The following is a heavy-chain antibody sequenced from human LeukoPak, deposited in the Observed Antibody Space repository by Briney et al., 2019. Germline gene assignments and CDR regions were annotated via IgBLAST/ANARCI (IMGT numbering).Heavy chain of an antibody. D-gene: IGHD3-3*01. CDR2: ISSSSSTI. Sequence: GGSLRLSCAASGFTFSSYSMNWVRQAPGKGLEWVSYISSSSSTIYYADSVKGRFTISRDNAKNSLYLQMNSLRAEDTAVYYCARDPSRITIFGVVPYYYGMDVWGQGTTVTVSS. CDR1: GFTFSSYS. V-gene: IGHV3-48*01. CDR3: ARDPSRITIFGVVPYYYGMDV. J-gene: IGHJ6*02.